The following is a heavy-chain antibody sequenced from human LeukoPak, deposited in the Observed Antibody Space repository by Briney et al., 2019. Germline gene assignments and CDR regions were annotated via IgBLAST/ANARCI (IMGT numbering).Heavy chain of an antibody. CDR1: GFTFSSYA. CDR3: ARGSSIAALDY. D-gene: IGHD6-6*01. V-gene: IGHV3-30*01. Sequence: GGSLRLSCAASGFTFSSYAMHWVRQAPGKGLEWVAVISYDGSNKYYADSVKGRFTISRDNSKNTLYLQMNSLRAEDTAVYYCARGSSIAALDYWAREPWSPSPQ. J-gene: IGHJ4*02. CDR2: ISYDGSNK.